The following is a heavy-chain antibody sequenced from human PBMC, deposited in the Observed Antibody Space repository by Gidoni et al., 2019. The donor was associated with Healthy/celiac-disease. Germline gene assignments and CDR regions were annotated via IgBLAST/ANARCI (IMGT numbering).Heavy chain of an antibody. V-gene: IGHV1-69*01. J-gene: IGHJ3*02. CDR3: ASRAQYYYDSSGYYTYAFDI. CDR2: IIPIFGTA. Sequence: QVQLVQSGAEVKKPGSSVTVSCKASGSTFSSYAISWVRQAPGQGLEWMGGIIPIFGTANYAQKFQGRVTITADESTSTAYMELSSLRSEDTAVYYCASRAQYYYDSSGYYTYAFDIWGQGTMVTVSS. D-gene: IGHD3-22*01. CDR1: GSTFSSYA.